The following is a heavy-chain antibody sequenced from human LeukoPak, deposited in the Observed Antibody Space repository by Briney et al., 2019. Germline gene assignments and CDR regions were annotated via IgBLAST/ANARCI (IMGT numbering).Heavy chain of an antibody. D-gene: IGHD1-26*01. CDR2: IYYSGST. CDR1: GGSISSSSYY. Sequence: SETLSLTCTVSGGSISSSSYYWGWIRQPPGKGLEWIGSIYYSGSTYYNPSLKSRVTISVDTSKNQFSLKLSSVTAADTAVYYCARVGVVGPDLIDYWGQGTLDTVSS. J-gene: IGHJ4*02. V-gene: IGHV4-39*07. CDR3: ARVGVVGPDLIDY.